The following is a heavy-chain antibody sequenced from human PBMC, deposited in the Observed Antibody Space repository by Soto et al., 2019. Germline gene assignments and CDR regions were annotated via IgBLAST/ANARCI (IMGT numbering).Heavy chain of an antibody. CDR1: GYTFSNFG. CDR2: ITAYNGNT. CDR3: ARFGRGFSSAFDFDY. V-gene: IGHV1-18*01. Sequence: VQLVQSGAEVKKPGASVKVSCKASGYTFSNFGIIWVRLAPGQGLEWMGWITAYNGNTHYAQNFQGRVTMTTDTSTSTAYMDLRSLRSDDTAIYYCARFGRGFSSAFDFDYWGQGTLVTVSS. D-gene: IGHD5-18*01. J-gene: IGHJ4*02.